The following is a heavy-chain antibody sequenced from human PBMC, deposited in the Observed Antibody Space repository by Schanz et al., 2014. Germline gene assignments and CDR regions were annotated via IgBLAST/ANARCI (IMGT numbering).Heavy chain of an antibody. D-gene: IGHD1-26*01. V-gene: IGHV3-23*04. CDR2: ISASGDST. Sequence: EVQVVESGGGFVQPGGSLRLSCAASGFTFSSYVMNWVRQAPGRGLEWVSFISASGDSTSYADSVKGRFTISRDNSKNTLYLQMNSLRDEDTAMYYCAREAKWGQWYFDLWGRGSLVTVSS. CDR3: AREAKWGQWYFDL. CDR1: GFTFSSYV. J-gene: IGHJ2*01.